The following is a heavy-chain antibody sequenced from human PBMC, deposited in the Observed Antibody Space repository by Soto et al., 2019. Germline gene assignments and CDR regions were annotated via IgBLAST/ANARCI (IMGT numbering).Heavy chain of an antibody. V-gene: IGHV3-30*03. D-gene: IGHD5-18*01. J-gene: IGHJ4*02. Sequence: QAQLVESGGGVVQPGRSLRLSCAASGFAFSSYGMHWVRQAPGTGLEWVAVISYDGSLQHYADSVKGRFTISRDNSKNMVLLQTSCVRAEDTVVYYCVSDRGYGHASVPYSWGQGTLVSVSS. CDR2: ISYDGSLQ. CDR1: GFAFSSYG. CDR3: VSDRGYGHASVPYS.